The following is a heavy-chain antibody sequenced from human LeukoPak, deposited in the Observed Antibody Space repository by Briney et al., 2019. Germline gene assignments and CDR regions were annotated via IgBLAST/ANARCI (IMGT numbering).Heavy chain of an antibody. D-gene: IGHD3-22*01. CDR2: ISGSSYYI. CDR3: ARGVAYYDSSGSYGIDV. J-gene: IGHJ6*02. CDR1: GFSFSSYT. Sequence: PGGSLRLSCAASGFSFSSYTVNWVRQAPGKGLEWVSSISGSSYYIYYADSVRGRFTISRDNAENSAYLQMNSLRAEDTAVYYCARGVAYYDSSGSYGIDVWGQGTTVTVSS. V-gene: IGHV3-21*01.